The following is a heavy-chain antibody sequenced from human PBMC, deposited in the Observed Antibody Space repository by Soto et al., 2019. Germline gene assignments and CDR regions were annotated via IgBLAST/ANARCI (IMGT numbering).Heavy chain of an antibody. CDR3: ARDPIQIPVGYFAY. V-gene: IGHV3-30-3*01. Sequence: QVQLVESGGGVVQTGRSLRLSGAASGFTSHNFAIHWVRQAPGKGLQWVAVMSFDGSSKYYADSVKGRFTISRDNSKNMLYLQMNSLRPEDTAVYYCARDPIQIPVGYFAYWGRGTPFTIS. D-gene: IGHD2-15*01. J-gene: IGHJ4*02. CDR1: GFTSHNFA. CDR2: MSFDGSSK.